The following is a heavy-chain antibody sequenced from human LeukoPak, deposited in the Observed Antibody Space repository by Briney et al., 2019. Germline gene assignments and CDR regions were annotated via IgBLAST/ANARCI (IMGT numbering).Heavy chain of an antibody. J-gene: IGHJ6*02. Sequence: ASVEVSCKASGGTFSSYAISWVRQAPGQGLEWMGGIIPIFGTANYAQKFQGRVTITADESTSTAYMELSSLRSEDTAVYYCAREGDIVVVRPDYYYGMDVWGQGTTVTVSS. CDR3: AREGDIVVVRPDYYYGMDV. V-gene: IGHV1-69*01. D-gene: IGHD2-2*01. CDR2: IIPIFGTA. CDR1: GGTFSSYA.